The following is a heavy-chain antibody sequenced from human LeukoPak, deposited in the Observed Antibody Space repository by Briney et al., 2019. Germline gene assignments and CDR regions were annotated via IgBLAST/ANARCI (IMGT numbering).Heavy chain of an antibody. D-gene: IGHD4-17*01. Sequence: GGSLRLSCAASGFTFSSYAMSWVRQAPGKGLEWVSAISGSGGSTYYADSVKGRFTISRDNSKNTLYLQMNSLRAEDTAVYYCARPRGETTVTKDYFDYWGQGTLVTVSS. CDR2: ISGSGGST. CDR3: ARPRGETTVTKDYFDY. V-gene: IGHV3-23*01. J-gene: IGHJ4*02. CDR1: GFTFSSYA.